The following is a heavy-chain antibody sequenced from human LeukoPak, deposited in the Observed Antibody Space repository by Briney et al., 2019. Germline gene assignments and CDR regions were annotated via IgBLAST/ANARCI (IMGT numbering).Heavy chain of an antibody. CDR1: GYTFTGYY. J-gene: IGHJ3*02. V-gene: IGHV1-69*06. CDR3: ARDLSGSLVYAFDI. Sequence: SVKVSCKASGYTFTGYYMHWVRQAPGQGLEWMGGIIPIFGTANYAQKFQGRVTITADKSTSTAYMELSSLRSEDTAVYYCARDLSGSLVYAFDIWGQGTMVTVSS. D-gene: IGHD1-26*01. CDR2: IIPIFGTA.